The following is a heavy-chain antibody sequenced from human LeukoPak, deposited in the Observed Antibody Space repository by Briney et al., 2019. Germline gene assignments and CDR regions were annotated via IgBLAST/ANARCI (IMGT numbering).Heavy chain of an antibody. CDR1: GFTFSSYS. CDR3: ARGYCGGDCYFYYYYYYMDV. V-gene: IGHV3-21*01. CDR2: ISSSSSYI. J-gene: IGHJ6*03. Sequence: GGSLRLSCAASGFTFSSYSMNWVRQAPGKGLEWVSSISSSSSYIYYADSVKGRFTISRDNSKNTLYLQMNSLRAEDTAVYYCARGYCGGDCYFYYYYYYMDVWGKGTTVTVSS. D-gene: IGHD2-21*01.